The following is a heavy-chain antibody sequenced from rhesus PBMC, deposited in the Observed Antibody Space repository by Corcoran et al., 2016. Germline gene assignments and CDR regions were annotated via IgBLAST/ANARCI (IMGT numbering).Heavy chain of an antibody. CDR3: AKKVGQSGGNDGLDS. CDR2: ISGGGIT. D-gene: IGHD6-37*01. CDR1: GFTFSNYA. J-gene: IGHJ6*01. V-gene: IGHV3-103*01. Sequence: EVQLVESGGGLAKPGGSLRLPCAASGFTFSNYAMHWVRQAPGKGLEWVSAISGGGITFYAYAVKGRFTISRDNSKNTLSLQMNSLRPEDTAVYFCAKKVGQSGGNDGLDSWGQGVVVTVSS.